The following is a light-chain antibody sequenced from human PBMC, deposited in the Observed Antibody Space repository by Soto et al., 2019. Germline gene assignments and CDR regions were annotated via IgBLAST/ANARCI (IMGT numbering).Light chain of an antibody. J-gene: IGKJ4*01. CDR3: QQSYFSPLT. Sequence: DVQVAQSPSSLSASVGDRVTITCRASQSISNYLNWYQQKPGKAPKLLIHVSSTLQSGVPSRFSGSGSGTEFSLTISSLQPEDFATYFCQQSYFSPLTFGGGTKVEIK. CDR1: QSISNY. CDR2: VSS. V-gene: IGKV1-39*01.